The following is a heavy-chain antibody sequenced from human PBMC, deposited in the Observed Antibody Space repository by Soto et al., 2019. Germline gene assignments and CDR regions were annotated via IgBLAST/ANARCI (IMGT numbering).Heavy chain of an antibody. Sequence: ASVKVSCKASGGTFSSYTISWVRQAPGQGLEWMGRIIPILGIANYAQKFQGRVTITADKSISTAYMELSSLKSDDTAVYYCARYVYYGDYFDYWGQGTLVTVSS. V-gene: IGHV1-69*02. CDR1: GGTFSSYT. D-gene: IGHD4-17*01. CDR2: IIPILGIA. J-gene: IGHJ4*02. CDR3: ARYVYYGDYFDY.